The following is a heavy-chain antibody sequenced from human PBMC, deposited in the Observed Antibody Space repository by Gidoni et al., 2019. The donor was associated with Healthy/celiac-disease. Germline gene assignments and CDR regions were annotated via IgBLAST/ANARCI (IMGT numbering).Heavy chain of an antibody. J-gene: IGHJ5*02. CDR2: ISSSSSYI. CDR1: GFTFSSYS. D-gene: IGHD2-15*01. Sequence: EVQLVESAGGLVKPGGSLRLSCAASGFTFSSYSMNWVRQAPGKGLDWVSSISSSSSYIYYADSVKGRFTISRDNAKNSLYLQMNSLRAEDTAVYYCARVHCSGGSCYSQVGWFDPWGQGTLVTVSS. CDR3: ARVHCSGGSCYSQVGWFDP. V-gene: IGHV3-21*01.